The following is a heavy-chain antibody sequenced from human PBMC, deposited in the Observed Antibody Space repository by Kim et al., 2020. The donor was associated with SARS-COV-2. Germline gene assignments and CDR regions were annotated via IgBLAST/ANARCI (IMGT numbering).Heavy chain of an antibody. D-gene: IGHD6-13*01. Sequence: ASVKVSCKASGYTFTSYYMHWVRQAPGQGLEWMGIINPSGGSTSYAQKFQGRVTMTRDTSTSTVYMELSSLRSEDTAVYYCARGLRGSAAAGINWFDPWGQGTLVTVSS. J-gene: IGHJ5*02. V-gene: IGHV1-46*01. CDR1: GYTFTSYY. CDR3: ARGLRGSAAAGINWFDP. CDR2: INPSGGST.